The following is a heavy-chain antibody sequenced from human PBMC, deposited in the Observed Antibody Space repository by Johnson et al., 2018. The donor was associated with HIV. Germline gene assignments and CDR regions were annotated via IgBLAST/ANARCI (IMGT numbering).Heavy chain of an antibody. Sequence: VQLVESGGGVVRPGGSLRLSCAASGFTFDDYGMSWVRQAPGKGLEWVSGINWNGGSTGYADSVKGRFTISRDNAKNSLYLQMNSLRAEDTALYYCARDSSYSNYGPWNDAFDIWGQGTMVTVSS. CDR2: INWNGGST. CDR3: ARDSSYSNYGPWNDAFDI. D-gene: IGHD4-11*01. J-gene: IGHJ3*02. V-gene: IGHV3-20*04. CDR1: GFTFDDYG.